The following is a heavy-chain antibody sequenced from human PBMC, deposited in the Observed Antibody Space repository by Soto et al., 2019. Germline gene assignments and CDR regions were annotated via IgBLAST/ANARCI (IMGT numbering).Heavy chain of an antibody. CDR3: ACWGYSVPVAPSHFDR. V-gene: IGHV3-74*01. CDR1: GFPFTNYW. J-gene: IGHJ4*02. Sequence: GGSLRLSCAASGFPFTNYWMNWVRQTPGKGLMWVSRISPDGSDVGYADSVEGRFTVSRDNAKNTLYLQMHSLRAEDTAMYYCACWGYSVPVAPSHFDRWAQGTLVTVSS. D-gene: IGHD3-16*01. CDR2: ISPDGSDV.